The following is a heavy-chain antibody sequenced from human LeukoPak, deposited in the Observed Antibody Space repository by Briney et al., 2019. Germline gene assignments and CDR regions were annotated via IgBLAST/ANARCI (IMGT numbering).Heavy chain of an antibody. D-gene: IGHD3-3*01. CDR2: IYTSGST. Sequence: SETLSLTCTVSGGSISSYYWSWIRQPAGKGLVWIGRIYTSGSTNYNPSLKSRVTMSVDTSKNQFSLKLSSVTAADTAVCYCARESFWSGYPDYWGQGTLVTVSS. J-gene: IGHJ4*02. CDR1: GGSISSYY. V-gene: IGHV4-4*07. CDR3: ARESFWSGYPDY.